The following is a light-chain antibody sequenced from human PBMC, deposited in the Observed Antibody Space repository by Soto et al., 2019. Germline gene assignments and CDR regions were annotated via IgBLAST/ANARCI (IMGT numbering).Light chain of an antibody. Sequence: DIQMTQSPSSLSASVGDRVTITCRASQSSSSYLNWYQQKPGKAPKLLIYAASSLQSGFPSRFIGSGSGTDFTLTISSLQPEDFTTYNCQHSYSTPWTFGQGTKGDI. CDR3: QHSYSTPWT. CDR1: QSSSSY. V-gene: IGKV1-39*01. CDR2: AAS. J-gene: IGKJ1*01.